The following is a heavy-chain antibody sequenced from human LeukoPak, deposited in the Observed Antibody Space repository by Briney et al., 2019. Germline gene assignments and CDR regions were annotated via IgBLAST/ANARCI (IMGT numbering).Heavy chain of an antibody. CDR3: ARLGRWLQLPPFDY. V-gene: IGHV4-34*01. Sequence: PSETLSLTCAVYGGSFSGYYWSWIRQPPGKGLEWIGEINHSGSTNYNPSLKSRVTISVDTSKNQFSLKLSSVTAADTAVYYCARLGRWLQLPPFDYWGQGTLVTVSS. CDR2: INHSGST. J-gene: IGHJ4*02. CDR1: GGSFSGYY. D-gene: IGHD5-24*01.